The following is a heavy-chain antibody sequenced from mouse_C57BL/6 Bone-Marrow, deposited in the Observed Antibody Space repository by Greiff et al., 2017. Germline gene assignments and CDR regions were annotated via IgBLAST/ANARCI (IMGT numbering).Heavy chain of an antibody. CDR3: AREGGYDYDADWSAY. V-gene: IGHV1-26*01. CDR2: INPNNGGT. CDR1: GYTFTDYY. J-gene: IGHJ3*01. D-gene: IGHD2-4*01. Sequence: VQLQQSGPELVKPGASVKISCKASGYTFTDYYMNWVKQSHGKSLEWIGDINPNNGGTSYNQTFKGKATLTVDKSSSTAYMELRSLTSEDSAVYYCAREGGYDYDADWSAYWGQGTLVTVSA.